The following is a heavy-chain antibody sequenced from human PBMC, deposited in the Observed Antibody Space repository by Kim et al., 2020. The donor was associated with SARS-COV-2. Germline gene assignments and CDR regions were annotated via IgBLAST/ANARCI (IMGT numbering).Heavy chain of an antibody. CDR3: ARDTQWLVRGAFDI. CDR1: GFTFSSYG. D-gene: IGHD6-19*01. V-gene: IGHV3-33*01. J-gene: IGHJ3*02. Sequence: GGSLRLSCAASGFTFSSYGMHWVRQAPGKGLEWVAVIWYDGSNKYYADSVKGRFTISRDNSKNTLYLQMNSLRAEDTAVYYCARDTQWLVRGAFDIWGQGTMVTVSS. CDR2: IWYDGSNK.